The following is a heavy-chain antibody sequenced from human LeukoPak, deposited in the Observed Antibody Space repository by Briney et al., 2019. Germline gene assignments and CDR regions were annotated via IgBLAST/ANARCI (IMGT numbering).Heavy chain of an antibody. CDR1: GYTFTNYG. D-gene: IGHD3-9*01. CDR3: ARGRAGITITPPDY. J-gene: IGHJ4*02. V-gene: IGHV1-18*01. CDR2: ISGNNGNT. Sequence: GASVKVSCKAFGYTFTNYGLYWVRQAPGQGLEWMGWISGNNGNTNYAQHLQGRVTMTTDTSTNTAYMELRSLRSEDTAVYYCARGRAGITITPPDYWGQGTLVTVSS.